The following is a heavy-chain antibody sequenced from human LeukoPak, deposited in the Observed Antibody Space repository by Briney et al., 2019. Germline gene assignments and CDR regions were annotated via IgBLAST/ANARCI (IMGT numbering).Heavy chain of an antibody. D-gene: IGHD6-19*01. V-gene: IGHV1-2*02. CDR2: INPNSGGT. CDR1: GYTFTGYY. Sequence: ASVKVSCKASGYTFTGYYIHWVRQAPGQGLEWMGWINPNSGGTKYAQKFQGRVTMTRATSISTAYMELSSLTSDDTALYYCARDGAVAGTAYPEYWGQGTLVTVSS. J-gene: IGHJ4*02. CDR3: ARDGAVAGTAYPEY.